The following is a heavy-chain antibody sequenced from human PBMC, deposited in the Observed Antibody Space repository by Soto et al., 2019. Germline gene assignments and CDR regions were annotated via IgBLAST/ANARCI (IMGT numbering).Heavy chain of an antibody. CDR2: ISSSSSYI. CDR3: ARDGLAAPYYFDY. Sequence: PGGSLRLSCAASGFTFSSYSMNWVRQAPGKGLEWVSSISSSSSYIYYADSVKGRFTISRDNAKNSLYLQMNSLRAEDTAVYYGARDGLAAPYYFDYWGQGTLVTVSS. V-gene: IGHV3-21*01. D-gene: IGHD6-13*01. CDR1: GFTFSSYS. J-gene: IGHJ4*02.